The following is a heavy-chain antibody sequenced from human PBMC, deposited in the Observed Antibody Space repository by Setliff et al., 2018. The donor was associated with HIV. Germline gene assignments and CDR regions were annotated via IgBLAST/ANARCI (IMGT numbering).Heavy chain of an antibody. CDR1: GFTFGDYS. Sequence: GGSLRLSCTASGFTFGDYSMSWVRQAPGKGLEWVAFIRSTPYGGTTEYAASVEGRFTISRVDSKSIAYLQMKSLKTEDTAVYFCTRRRRGYCTSTSCLYYYYMDVWGKGTTVTVSS. CDR2: IRSTPYGGTT. CDR3: TRRRRGYCTSTSCLYYYYMDV. V-gene: IGHV3-49*04. J-gene: IGHJ6*03. D-gene: IGHD2-2*01.